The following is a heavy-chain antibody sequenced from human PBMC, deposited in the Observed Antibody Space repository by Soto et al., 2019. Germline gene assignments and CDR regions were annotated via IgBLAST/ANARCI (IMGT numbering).Heavy chain of an antibody. CDR2: INANHGNT. CDR1: GYTHSSYG. V-gene: IGHV1-18*01. Sequence: QVQLVQSGGEVKKPGASVKVSCKASGYTHSSYGISWVRQAPGQGLEWMGWINANHGNTNYAQKVQGRVTMTTDTSTSTVYMELRSMTAVDTAVYYCAICPDYSYGMDVWGQGTKVTVSS. J-gene: IGHJ6*02. CDR3: AICPDYSYGMDV.